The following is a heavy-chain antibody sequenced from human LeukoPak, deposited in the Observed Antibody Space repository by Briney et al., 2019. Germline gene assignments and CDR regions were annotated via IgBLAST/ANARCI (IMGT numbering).Heavy chain of an antibody. CDR2: INPSGGST. CDR3: ARDVYDSSGYYPLDY. V-gene: IGHV1-46*01. J-gene: IGHJ4*02. CDR1: GYTFTSYY. Sequence: ASVKVSCKASGYTFTSYYMHWVRQAPGQGLEWMGIINPSGGSTSYAQKFQGRVTMTRDMSTSTVYMELSSLRSEDTAVYYCARDVYDSSGYYPLDYWGQGTLVTVSS. D-gene: IGHD3-22*01.